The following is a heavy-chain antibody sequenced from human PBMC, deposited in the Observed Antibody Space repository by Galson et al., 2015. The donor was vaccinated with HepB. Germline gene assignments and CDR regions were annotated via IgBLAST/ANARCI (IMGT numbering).Heavy chain of an antibody. CDR3: MTDLRRGSEY. CDR1: GFAFSTYA. Sequence: SLRLSCAASGFAFSTYAMSWVRQAPGKGLEWVSGINNFKDGGGAYHADSAKGRFTVSRDDSRNTLYLQINSLTAEDTAVYYCMTDLRRGSEYWGQGTLVTVSS. D-gene: IGHD1-14*01. CDR2: INNFKDGGGA. V-gene: IGHV3-23*01. J-gene: IGHJ4*02.